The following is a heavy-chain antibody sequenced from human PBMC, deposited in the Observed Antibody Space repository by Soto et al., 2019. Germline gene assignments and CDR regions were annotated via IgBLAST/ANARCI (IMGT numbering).Heavy chain of an antibody. Sequence: EVQLVESGGGLVKPGGSLRLSCAASGFTFNTYDMNWVRQAPGKGLEWVSSITTSRAYIYYADSLKGRITISRDNAKNSQFLQMNSLRAEDTAVYYCVRSGTARLLRHSWFDTWGQGTLVTVSS. J-gene: IGHJ5*02. D-gene: IGHD2-21*01. CDR1: GFTFNTYD. V-gene: IGHV3-21*01. CDR3: VRSGTARLLRHSWFDT. CDR2: ITTSRAYI.